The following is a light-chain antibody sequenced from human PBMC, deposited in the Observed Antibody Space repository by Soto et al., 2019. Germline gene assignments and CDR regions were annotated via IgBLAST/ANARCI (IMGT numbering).Light chain of an antibody. CDR2: EVS. Sequence: VLTQPASVSGSPGQSITISCTGTSSDVGAYKYVSWYQQHPGKAPKVMIYEVSNRPSGVSNRFSGSKSGNTASLTISGLQAEDEADYFCSSYSSSSTLFVFGTGTKVTVL. V-gene: IGLV2-14*01. CDR3: SSYSSSSTLFV. CDR1: SSDVGAYKY. J-gene: IGLJ1*01.